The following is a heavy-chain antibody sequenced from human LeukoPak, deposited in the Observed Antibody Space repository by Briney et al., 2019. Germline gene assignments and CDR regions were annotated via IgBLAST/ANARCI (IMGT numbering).Heavy chain of an antibody. CDR2: INPSRGST. D-gene: IGHD5-24*01. Sequence: ASVKVSCKASGYTFTSYYMHWVRQAPGQGLEWMGIINPSRGSTSQAQTFQGRVTMTRDMSTSTVSMELSSLRFEDTAVYYCARDGGDGYKANWFDTWGQGTLVTVSS. J-gene: IGHJ5*02. CDR3: ARDGGDGYKANWFDT. CDR1: GYTFTSYY. V-gene: IGHV1-46*01.